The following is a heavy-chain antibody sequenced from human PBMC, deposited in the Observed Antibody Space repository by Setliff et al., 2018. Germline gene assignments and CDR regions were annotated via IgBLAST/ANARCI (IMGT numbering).Heavy chain of an antibody. Sequence: GGSLRLSCVVSGFNFSNYWMSWVRQVPGKGLEWVANIKQDGREKNYAGSVKGRFTISRDNVRSSLFLQMNSLRVEDTAVYYCAREPWQQLVVDYWGQGTLVTVSS. CDR1: GFNFSNYW. CDR2: IKQDGREK. CDR3: AREPWQQLVVDY. V-gene: IGHV3-7*03. D-gene: IGHD6-13*01. J-gene: IGHJ4*02.